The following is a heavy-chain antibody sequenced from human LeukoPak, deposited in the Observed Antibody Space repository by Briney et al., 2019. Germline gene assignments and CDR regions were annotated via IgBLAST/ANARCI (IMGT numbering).Heavy chain of an antibody. CDR1: GFMFIGYG. V-gene: IGHV3-30*02. J-gene: IGHJ4*02. CDR3: ASDASSIVVVVAAADY. D-gene: IGHD2-15*01. CDR2: IRYDGRHE. Sequence: GGSLRLSCEASGFMFIGYGMHWVRQTPGEGLEWVAFIRYDGRHEYYTDSVKGRFTISRDNSKNTLYLQMSSLRSEDTAVYYCASDASSIVVVVAAADYWGQGTLVTVSS.